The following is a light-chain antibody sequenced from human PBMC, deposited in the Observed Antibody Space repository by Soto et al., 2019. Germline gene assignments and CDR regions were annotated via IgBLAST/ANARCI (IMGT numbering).Light chain of an antibody. CDR3: TSYASGSSHVV. CDR1: SSDIGGYDY. J-gene: IGLJ2*01. Sequence: QSALTQHASVSGSPGQSITLSCTGTSSDIGGYDYVSWYQRHPGKAPKLIIYDVNNRPSGVSNRFSGSKSGNTASLTISGLQAEDEADYYCTSYASGSSHVVFGGGTKLTVL. CDR2: DVN. V-gene: IGLV2-14*01.